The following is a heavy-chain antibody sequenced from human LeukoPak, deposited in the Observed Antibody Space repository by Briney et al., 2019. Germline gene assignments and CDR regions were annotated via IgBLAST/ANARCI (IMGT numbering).Heavy chain of an antibody. J-gene: IGHJ4*02. D-gene: IGHD5-18*01. Sequence: SETLSLTCTVSGASISGTDYYWTWTRHHPGGGLEWLGFIHFSGTIYYNPSLRSRLIISADTAKNQMSLKLSSMTAADTAVYYCAAGGDTAKGGKYWGQGTQVTVSS. CDR1: GASISGTDYY. V-gene: IGHV4-31*03. CDR2: IHFSGTI. CDR3: AAGGDTAKGGKY.